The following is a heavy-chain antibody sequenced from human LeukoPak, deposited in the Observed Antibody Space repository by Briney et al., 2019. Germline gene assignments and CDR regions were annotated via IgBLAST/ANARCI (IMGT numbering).Heavy chain of an antibody. V-gene: IGHV3-11*01. CDR3: ARGRPSSGWPGYYFDY. J-gene: IGHJ4*02. CDR2: ISRSGSTI. CDR1: GFTFSDYY. D-gene: IGHD6-19*01. Sequence: GGSLRLSCAASGFTFSDYYMSWIRQAPGQGLEWVSYISRSGSTIYYADSVKGRFTISRDNAKNSLYLQMNSLRAEDTAVYYCARGRPSSGWPGYYFDYWGQGTLVTVSS.